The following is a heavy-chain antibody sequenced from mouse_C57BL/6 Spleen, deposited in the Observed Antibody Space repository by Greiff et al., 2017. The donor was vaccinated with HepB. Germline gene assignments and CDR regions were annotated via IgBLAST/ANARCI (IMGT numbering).Heavy chain of an antibody. Sequence: QVHVKQSGPELVKPGASVKISCKASGYAFSSSWMNWVKQRPGKGLEWIGRIYPGDGDTNYNGKFKGKATLTADKSSSTAYMQLSSMTSEDSAVYFCARSPGTAQATGAWFAYWGQGTLVTVSA. CDR1: GYAFSSSW. V-gene: IGHV1-82*01. J-gene: IGHJ3*01. D-gene: IGHD3-2*02. CDR2: IYPGDGDT. CDR3: ARSPGTAQATGAWFAY.